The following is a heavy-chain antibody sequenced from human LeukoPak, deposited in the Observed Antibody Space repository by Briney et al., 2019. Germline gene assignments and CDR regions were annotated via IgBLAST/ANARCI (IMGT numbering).Heavy chain of an antibody. Sequence: SVKVSCKASGGTFSSYAISRVRQAPGQGLEWMGGIIPIFGTANYAQKFQGRVTITADESTSTAYMELSSLRSEDTAVYYCAGPDYYDSSGYDAFDIWGQGTMVTVSS. CDR2: IIPIFGTA. D-gene: IGHD3-22*01. J-gene: IGHJ3*02. CDR1: GGTFSSYA. CDR3: AGPDYYDSSGYDAFDI. V-gene: IGHV1-69*01.